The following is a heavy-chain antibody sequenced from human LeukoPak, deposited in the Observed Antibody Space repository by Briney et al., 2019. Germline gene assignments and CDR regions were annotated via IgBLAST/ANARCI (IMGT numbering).Heavy chain of an antibody. CDR3: ARDSTYYYDSGSSGPHYFDN. J-gene: IGHJ4*02. Sequence: GGSLRLSCAASGFTFSDYAMHWVRQAPGKGLEWVSLISSGGTYEYYADSVKGRFTISRDNSKNTLYLQLNSLRAEDTAVYYCARDSTYYYDSGSSGPHYFDNWGQGTLVTVSS. D-gene: IGHD3-10*01. CDR2: ISSGGTYE. CDR1: GFTFSDYA. V-gene: IGHV3-30*01.